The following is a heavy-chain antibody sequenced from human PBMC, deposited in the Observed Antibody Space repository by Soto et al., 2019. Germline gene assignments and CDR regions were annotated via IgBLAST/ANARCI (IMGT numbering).Heavy chain of an antibody. Sequence: SETLSLTCTVSGGSISSYYWSWIRQPPGKGLEWIGYIYYSGSTNYNPSLKSRVTISVDTSKNQFSLKLSSVTAADTAVYYCARQCCSGGSCYSPFDFWGQGTLVPVSS. D-gene: IGHD2-15*01. CDR1: GGSISSYY. CDR3: ARQCCSGGSCYSPFDF. V-gene: IGHV4-59*08. CDR2: IYYSGST. J-gene: IGHJ4*02.